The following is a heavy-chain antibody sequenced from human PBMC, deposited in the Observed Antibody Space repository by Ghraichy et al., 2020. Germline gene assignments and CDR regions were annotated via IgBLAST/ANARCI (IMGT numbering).Heavy chain of an antibody. CDR1: GYTLSTYG. J-gene: IGHJ3*01. CDR3: ARERPQLGDAFDV. D-gene: IGHD1-1*01. Sequence: ASVKVSCKASGYTLSTYGISWVRQAPGQGLEWMGWVSYNGNINYAQKFEGRVTMTTDTSTNTAYMDLKNLRSDDTAMYYCARERPQLGDAFDVWGQGTMVTVSS. CDR2: VSYNGNI. V-gene: IGHV1-18*04.